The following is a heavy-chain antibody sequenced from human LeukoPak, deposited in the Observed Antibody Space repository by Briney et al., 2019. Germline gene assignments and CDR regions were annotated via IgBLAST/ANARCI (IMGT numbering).Heavy chain of an antibody. Sequence: GGSLRLSCAASGFTFSSYAMHWVRQAPGKGLEWVAVISYDGSNKYYADSVKGRFTISRDNSKNTLYLQMNSLRAEDTAVYYCAKGGVGSGWNSWFDPWGQGTLVTVSS. D-gene: IGHD6-19*01. J-gene: IGHJ5*02. CDR2: ISYDGSNK. CDR3: AKGGVGSGWNSWFDP. CDR1: GFTFSSYA. V-gene: IGHV3-30*04.